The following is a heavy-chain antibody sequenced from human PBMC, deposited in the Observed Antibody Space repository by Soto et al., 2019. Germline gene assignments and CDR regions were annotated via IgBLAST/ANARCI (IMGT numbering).Heavy chain of an antibody. V-gene: IGHV3-30*18. CDR1: GFTFSSYG. Sequence: QVQLVESGGGVVQPGRSLRLSCAASGFTFSSYGMHWVRQAPGKGLEWVAVISYDGSNKYYADSVKGRFTISRDNSKNTLYLQMNSLRAEDTAVYYCAKSGERGRKWLSPECYFDYWGQGTLVTVSS. CDR2: ISYDGSNK. J-gene: IGHJ4*02. CDR3: AKSGERGRKWLSPECYFDY. D-gene: IGHD3-22*01.